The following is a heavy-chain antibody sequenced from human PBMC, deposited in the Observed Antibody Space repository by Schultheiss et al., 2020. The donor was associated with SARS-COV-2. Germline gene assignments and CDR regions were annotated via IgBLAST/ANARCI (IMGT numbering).Heavy chain of an antibody. CDR3: ARGRGGYSYGSDAFDI. CDR2: IYTSGST. D-gene: IGHD5-18*01. V-gene: IGHV4-4*07. J-gene: IGHJ3*02. Sequence: SETLSLTCTVSGGSISSYYWSWIRQPAGKGLEWIGRIYTSGSTNYNPSLKSRVTISVDTSKNQFSLKLSSVTAADTAVYYCARGRGGYSYGSDAFDIWGQGTMVTVSS. CDR1: GGSISSYY.